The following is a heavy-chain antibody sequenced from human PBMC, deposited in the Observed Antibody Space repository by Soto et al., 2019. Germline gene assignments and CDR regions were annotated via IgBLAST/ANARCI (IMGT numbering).Heavy chain of an antibody. J-gene: IGHJ6*02. Sequence: QVQLVQSGAEAKKPGSSVKVSCRASGGIFSSFTISWVRQAPGQGLEWMGGIIPIFETPTYAQKFQGRVTITADKSTTTDYMELSSLRSDDTAVYYCATHGATTMARGAMKHYFYVMDVWGQGTTVTVSS. CDR3: ATHGATTMARGAMKHYFYVMDV. CDR1: GGIFSSFT. V-gene: IGHV1-69*06. CDR2: IIPIFETP. D-gene: IGHD3-10*01.